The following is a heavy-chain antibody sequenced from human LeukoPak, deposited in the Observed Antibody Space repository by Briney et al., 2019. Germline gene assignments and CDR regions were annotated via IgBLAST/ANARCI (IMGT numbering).Heavy chain of an antibody. CDR3: AKVHGVPY. CDR1: GFTFSSYS. D-gene: IGHD1-1*01. J-gene: IGHJ4*02. V-gene: IGHV3-23*01. CDR2: INRPSDST. Sequence: GGSLRLSCAASGFTFSSYSMAWVRQAPGKGLEWVSGINRPSDSTFAADSVKGRFTISRDNSKNTLYLQMNSLRVEDTALYYCAKVHGVPYWGQGTLVTVSS.